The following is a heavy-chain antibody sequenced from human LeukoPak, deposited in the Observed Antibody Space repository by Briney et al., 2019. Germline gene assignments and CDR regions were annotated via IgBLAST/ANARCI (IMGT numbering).Heavy chain of an antibody. D-gene: IGHD3-22*01. CDR2: ISGSGGST. CDR1: GFTFSSYA. J-gene: IGHJ4*02. CDR3: AKDGTYYYDSSGSN. Sequence: GGSLRLSCAASGFTFSSYAMSWVRQAPGKGLEWVSAISGSGGSTYYADSVKGWFTISRDNSKNTLYLQMNSLRAEDTAVYYCAKDGTYYYDSSGSNWGQGTLVTVSS. V-gene: IGHV3-23*01.